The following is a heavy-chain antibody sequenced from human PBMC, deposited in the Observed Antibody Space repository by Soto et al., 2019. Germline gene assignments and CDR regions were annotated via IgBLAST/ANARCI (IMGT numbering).Heavy chain of an antibody. D-gene: IGHD2-15*01. J-gene: IGHJ4*02. CDR1: GYTFTSYA. CDR3: AKMSGGSFFDY. Sequence: QVQLVQSGAEVKKPGASVKVSCKASGYTFTSYAMHWVRQAPGQRLEWMGWINAGNGNTKYSQKFQGKVTITRDTSASTAYMELSSLRSEDTAVYYCAKMSGGSFFDYWGQGTLVTVSS. CDR2: INAGNGNT. V-gene: IGHV1-3*01.